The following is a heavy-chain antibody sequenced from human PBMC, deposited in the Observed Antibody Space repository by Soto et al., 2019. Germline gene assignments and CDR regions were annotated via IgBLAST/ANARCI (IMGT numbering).Heavy chain of an antibody. V-gene: IGHV3-30-3*01. Sequence: GGSLRLSCAASGFTFSSYAMHWVRQAPGKGLEWVAVISYDGSNKYYADSVKGRFTISRDNSKNTLYVQMNSLRPEDTAVYYCARAPDIVLIRAYYYGMDVWGQGTTVTVSS. CDR1: GFTFSSYA. CDR2: ISYDGSNK. D-gene: IGHD2-8*01. J-gene: IGHJ6*02. CDR3: ARAPDIVLIRAYYYGMDV.